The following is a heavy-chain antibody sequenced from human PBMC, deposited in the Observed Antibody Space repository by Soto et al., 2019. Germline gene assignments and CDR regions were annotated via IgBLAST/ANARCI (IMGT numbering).Heavy chain of an antibody. J-gene: IGHJ4*02. Sequence: QVQLVESGGGVVQPGRSLRLSCAASGFTFSSYGMHWVRQAPGKGLEWVAVISYDGSNKYYADSVKGRFTISRDNSKNTLYLQMNSLGAEDTAVYYCAKDGHSYGFHFDYWGQGTLVTVSS. CDR1: GFTFSSYG. CDR2: ISYDGSNK. V-gene: IGHV3-30*18. D-gene: IGHD5-18*01. CDR3: AKDGHSYGFHFDY.